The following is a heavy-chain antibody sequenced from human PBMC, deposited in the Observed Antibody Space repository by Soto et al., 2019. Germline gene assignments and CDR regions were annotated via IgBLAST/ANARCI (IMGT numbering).Heavy chain of an antibody. CDR3: ARRIAGGYYGMDV. CDR2: IWYDGSNK. J-gene: IGHJ6*02. D-gene: IGHD3-16*01. Sequence: QVQLVESGGGVVQPGRSLRLSCAASGFTFSSYGMHWVRQAPGKGLEWVAVIWYDGSNKYYADSVKGRFTISRDNSKNTLYLQMNSLRAEATAVYYCARRIAGGYYGMDVWGQGTTVTVSS. V-gene: IGHV3-33*01. CDR1: GFTFSSYG.